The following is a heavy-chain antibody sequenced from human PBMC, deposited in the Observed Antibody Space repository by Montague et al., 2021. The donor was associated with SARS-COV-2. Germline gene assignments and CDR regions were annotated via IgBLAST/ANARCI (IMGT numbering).Heavy chain of an antibody. J-gene: IGHJ2*01. CDR3: ARGAPTISMILVVMTGAGWYFDL. CDR2: INHSGST. V-gene: IGHV4-34*01. D-gene: IGHD3-22*01. CDR1: GGSLSDYY. Sequence: SETLSLTCAVYGGSLSDYYWSWIRQPPGKGLEWIGEINHSGSTNYNPSLRSQVTISVDTSKNQFSLKLSAVTAADTAVYYCARGAPTISMILVVMTGAGWYFDLWGRGTLVTVSS.